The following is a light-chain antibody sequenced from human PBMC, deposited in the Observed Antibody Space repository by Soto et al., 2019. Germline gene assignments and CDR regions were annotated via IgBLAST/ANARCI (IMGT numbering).Light chain of an antibody. J-gene: IGLJ1*01. V-gene: IGLV1-40*01. CDR3: QSYDSTLSARYV. CDR1: SSNIGAGYD. CDR2: ANI. Sequence: QSVLTQPPSVSGAPGQRVTISCTGCSSNIGAGYDVHWYQQRPGAAPKLLISANINRPSGVPDRFSGSKSGTSASLAITRLQADDEGDYYCQSYDSTLSARYVFGTGTKVTVL.